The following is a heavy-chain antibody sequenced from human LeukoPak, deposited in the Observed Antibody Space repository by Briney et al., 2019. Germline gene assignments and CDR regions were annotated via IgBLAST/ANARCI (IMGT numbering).Heavy chain of an antibody. V-gene: IGHV3-30-3*01. CDR1: GFTFSSYA. Sequence: PGGSLRLSCAASGFTFSSYAMHWVRQAPGKGLEWVAVISYDGSNKYYADSVKGRFTISRDNSKNTLYLQMNSLRAEDTAVYYCAKAGTVIFDYWGQGTLVTVSS. D-gene: IGHD4-17*01. CDR3: AKAGTVIFDY. CDR2: ISYDGSNK. J-gene: IGHJ4*02.